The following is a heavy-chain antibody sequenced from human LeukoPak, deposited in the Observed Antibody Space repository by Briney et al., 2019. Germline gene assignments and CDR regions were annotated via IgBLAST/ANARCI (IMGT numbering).Heavy chain of an antibody. Sequence: GGSLRLSCAASGFIFSSYAMHWVRQAPGKGLEWVAVISYDGSNKYYADSVKGRFTISRDNSKNTLYLQMNSLRTEDTAVYYCVRDGSNYPGGDYYMDVWGKGTTVTVSS. CDR3: VRDGSNYPGGDYYMDV. J-gene: IGHJ6*03. V-gene: IGHV3-30-3*01. CDR1: GFIFSSYA. CDR2: ISYDGSNK. D-gene: IGHD4-11*01.